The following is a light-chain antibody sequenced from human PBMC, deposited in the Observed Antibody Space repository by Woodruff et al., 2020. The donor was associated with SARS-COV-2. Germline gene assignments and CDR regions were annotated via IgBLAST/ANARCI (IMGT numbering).Light chain of an antibody. J-gene: IGKJ3*01. CDR2: YAS. V-gene: IGKV6-21*01. CDR3: HQSSSLPLT. Sequence: SPKLLIKYASQSVSGVPSRFSGSGSGTDFTLTINSLEAEDAATYYCHQSSSLPLTFGPGTKV.